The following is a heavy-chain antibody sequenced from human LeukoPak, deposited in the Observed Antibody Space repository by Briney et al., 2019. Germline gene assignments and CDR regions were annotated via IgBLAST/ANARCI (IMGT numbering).Heavy chain of an antibody. CDR2: ISSSSSTI. V-gene: IGHV3-48*04. J-gene: IGHJ3*02. Sequence: GGSLRLSCAASGFTFSSYSMNWVRQAPGKGLEWVSYISSSSSTIYYADSVKGRFTISRDNAKNSLYLQMNSLRAEDTAVYYCARSRELYSRAFDIWGQGTMVTVSS. D-gene: IGHD1-26*01. CDR1: GFTFSSYS. CDR3: ARSRELYSRAFDI.